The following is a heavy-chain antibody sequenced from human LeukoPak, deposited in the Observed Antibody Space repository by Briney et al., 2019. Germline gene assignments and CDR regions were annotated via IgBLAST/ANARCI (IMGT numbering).Heavy chain of an antibody. CDR2: ISYDGSNK. V-gene: IGHV3-30*04. Sequence: PGGSLRLSCAASGFTLSSYAMHWVRQAPGKGLEWVAVISYDGSNKYYADSVKGRFTISRDNSKNTLYLQMNSLRAEDTAVYYCAREWGIAASMDVWGQGTTVTVSS. CDR1: GFTLSSYA. D-gene: IGHD6-13*01. CDR3: AREWGIAASMDV. J-gene: IGHJ6*02.